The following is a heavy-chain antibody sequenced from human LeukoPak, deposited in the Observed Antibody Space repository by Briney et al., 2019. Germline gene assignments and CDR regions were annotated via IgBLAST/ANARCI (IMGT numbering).Heavy chain of an antibody. Sequence: PGGSLRLSCAASGFTFSSYGMHWVRQAPGKGLEWVAVISYDGSNKYYADSVKGRFTISRDNSKNTLYLQMNSLRAEDTAVYYCAKDIVVGAPWDAFDIWGQGTMVTVSS. CDR3: AKDIVVGAPWDAFDI. V-gene: IGHV3-30*18. CDR1: GFTFSSYG. D-gene: IGHD1-26*01. J-gene: IGHJ3*02. CDR2: ISYDGSNK.